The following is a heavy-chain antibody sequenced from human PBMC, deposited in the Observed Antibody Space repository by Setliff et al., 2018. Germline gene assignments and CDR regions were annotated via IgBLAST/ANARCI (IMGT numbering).Heavy chain of an antibody. CDR3: ARDVFPYHYEGAFDI. J-gene: IGHJ3*02. CDR2: INPSSGRT. CDR1: GYTSTSHY. D-gene: IGHD3-22*01. Sequence: GASVKVSCKASGYTSTSHYMHWVRQAPGLGLEWMGTINPSSGRTSYAQKFQGRVTMTRDTSTSTVYMDMCSLRSEDTAVYYCARDVFPYHYEGAFDIWGQGTMVTVSS. V-gene: IGHV1-46*01.